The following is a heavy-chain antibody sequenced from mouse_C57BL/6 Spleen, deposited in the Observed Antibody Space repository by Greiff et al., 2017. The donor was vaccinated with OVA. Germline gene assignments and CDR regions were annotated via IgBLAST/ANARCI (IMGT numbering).Heavy chain of an antibody. CDR3: ARDGSSSGWFAY. CDR2: IDPEAGET. CDR1: GFNIKDYY. V-gene: IGHV14-2*01. D-gene: IGHD1-1*01. Sequence: VQLQQSGAELVKPGASVKLSCTASGFNIKDYYMHWVQQRTEQGLEWIGRIDPEAGETKYAPKFQGKATITGDTTSNTAYLQLSSLTSEDPAVYDSARDGSSSGWFAYWGQGTLVTVSA. J-gene: IGHJ3*01.